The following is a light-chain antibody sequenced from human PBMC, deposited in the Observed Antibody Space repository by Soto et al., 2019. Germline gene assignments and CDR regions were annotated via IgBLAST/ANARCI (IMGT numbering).Light chain of an antibody. Sequence: DIQMTQSPSSLSASVGDIVTITCQAIHGISNYLNWFQQKPGKAPKLLIYAASNLETGVPSRFSGSRSGTDFSLTISSLQPEDSATYYCQKYDNLPSLTFGGGTKVDIK. CDR1: HGISNY. CDR3: QKYDNLPSLT. V-gene: IGKV1-33*01. CDR2: AAS. J-gene: IGKJ4*01.